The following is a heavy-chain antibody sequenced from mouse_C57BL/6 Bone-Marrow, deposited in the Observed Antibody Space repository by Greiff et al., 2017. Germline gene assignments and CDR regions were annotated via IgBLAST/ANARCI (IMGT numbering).Heavy chain of an antibody. CDR2: IDPENGDT. J-gene: IGHJ1*03. CDR1: GFNIKDDY. Sequence: VQLKESGAELVRPGASVKLSCTASGFNIKDDYMHWVKQRPEQGLEWIGWIDPENGDTEYASKFQGKATITADTSSNTAYLQLSSLTSEYTAVYYCTPYYYGSSYGYFDVWGTGTTVTVSS. V-gene: IGHV14-4*01. D-gene: IGHD1-1*01. CDR3: TPYYYGSSYGYFDV.